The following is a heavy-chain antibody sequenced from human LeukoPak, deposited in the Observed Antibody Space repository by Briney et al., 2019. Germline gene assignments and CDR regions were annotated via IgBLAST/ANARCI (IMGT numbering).Heavy chain of an antibody. J-gene: IGHJ5*02. D-gene: IGHD6-13*01. V-gene: IGHV3-74*01. CDR3: ARHIRAAAFDP. Sequence: GGSLRLSCAASGFTISDHFMHWVRQGLGKGLMWVSRIDRDGSEINYADSVKGRFTISRDNAKNTLYLQMNSLRDEDTAVYYCARHIRAAAFDPWGQGTLVTVSS. CDR2: IDRDGSEI. CDR1: GFTISDHF.